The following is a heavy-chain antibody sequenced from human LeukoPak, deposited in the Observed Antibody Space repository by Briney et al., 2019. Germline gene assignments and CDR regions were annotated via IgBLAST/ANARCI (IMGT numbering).Heavy chain of an antibody. CDR2: ISTSGGSS. D-gene: IGHD3-22*01. J-gene: IGHJ4*02. CDR3: AIMHPYYDGSGYWVQ. CDR1: GFTFSSYA. Sequence: GESLRLSCAASGFTFSSYAMSWVRQAPGKGLEWVSGISTSGGSSSYVDSVKGRFTISRDNPRNTLYMQMNSLRAEDTALYYCAIMHPYYDGSGYWVQWGQGTLVTVSS. V-gene: IGHV3-23*01.